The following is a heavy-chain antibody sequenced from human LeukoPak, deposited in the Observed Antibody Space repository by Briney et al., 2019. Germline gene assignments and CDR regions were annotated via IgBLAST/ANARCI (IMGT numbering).Heavy chain of an antibody. CDR3: ARSWFGELFGPLGEKNWFDP. CDR2: IYPGDSDT. D-gene: IGHD3-10*01. CDR1: GYSFTSYW. Sequence: GESLKISCKGSGYSFTSYWIGWVRQMPGKGLEWMGIIYPGDSDTRYSPSFQGQVTISADKSISTAYLQWSSLKASDTAMYYCARSWFGELFGPLGEKNWFDPWGQGTLVTVSS. V-gene: IGHV5-51*01. J-gene: IGHJ5*02.